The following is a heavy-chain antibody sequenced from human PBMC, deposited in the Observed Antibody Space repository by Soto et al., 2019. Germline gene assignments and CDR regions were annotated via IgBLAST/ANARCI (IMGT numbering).Heavy chain of an antibody. CDR3: ARDSIDRPAAMRPIDI. V-gene: IGHV4-4*02. CDR2: IYHSGST. CDR1: GGSISSSNW. J-gene: IGHJ3*02. D-gene: IGHD2-2*01. Sequence: QVQLQESGPGLVKPSGTLSLTCAVSGGSISSSNWWSWVRQPPGKGLEWIGEIYHSGSTNYNPSLKRRVTISVDKSKNQFSLKLSSVTAADTAVYYCARDSIDRPAAMRPIDIWGQGTMVTVSS.